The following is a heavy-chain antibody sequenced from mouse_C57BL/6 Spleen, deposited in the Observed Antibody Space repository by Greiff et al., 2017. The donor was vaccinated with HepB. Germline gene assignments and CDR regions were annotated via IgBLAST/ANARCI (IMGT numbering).Heavy chain of an antibody. CDR3: ARIITTVAWYFDV. CDR2: INPNNGGT. J-gene: IGHJ1*03. D-gene: IGHD1-1*01. CDR1: GYTFTDYN. V-gene: IGHV1-18*01. Sequence: EVQLQQSGPELVKPGASVKIPCKASGYTFTDYNMDWVKQSHGKSLEWIGDINPNNGGTIYNQKFKGKATLTVDKSSSTAYMELRSLTSEDTAVYYWARIITTVAWYFDVWGTGTTVTVSS.